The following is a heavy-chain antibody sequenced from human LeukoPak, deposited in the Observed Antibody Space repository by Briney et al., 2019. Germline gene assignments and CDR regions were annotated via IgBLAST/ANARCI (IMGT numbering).Heavy chain of an antibody. CDR3: ARDPGRGYIDY. V-gene: IGHV3-21*01. CDR1: GFTLSSYS. CDR2: ISSSSSYI. Sequence: NPGGSLRLSCAASGFTLSSYSMICVREAPGKGLEWVSSISSSSSYIYYADSVKGRFTISRDNAKNSLYLQMNSLRAEDTAVYYCARDPGRGYIDYWGQGTLVTVSS. J-gene: IGHJ4*02.